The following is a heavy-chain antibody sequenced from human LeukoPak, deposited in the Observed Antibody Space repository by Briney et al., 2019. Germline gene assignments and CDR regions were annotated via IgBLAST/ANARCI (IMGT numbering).Heavy chain of an antibody. Sequence: RGESLKISCKGSGYSFTSYWIGWVRQMPGKGLEWMGIIYPGDSDTRYSPSFQGQVTISADKSISTAYLQWSSLKASDTAMYYCARRNFYYDSSGYYYSAFDIWGQGTMVTVSS. CDR2: IYPGDSDT. CDR3: ARRNFYYDSSGYYYSAFDI. V-gene: IGHV5-51*01. J-gene: IGHJ3*02. CDR1: GYSFTSYW. D-gene: IGHD3-22*01.